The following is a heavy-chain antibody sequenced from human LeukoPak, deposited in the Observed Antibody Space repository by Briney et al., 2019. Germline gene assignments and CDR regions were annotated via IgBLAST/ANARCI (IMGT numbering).Heavy chain of an antibody. CDR3: ARAGRGPFDY. V-gene: IGHV3-64*01. J-gene: IGHJ4*02. D-gene: IGHD1-26*01. CDR2: ISSNGGST. CDR1: GFTFSSYA. Sequence: GGSLRLSCAVSGFTFSSYAMHWVRQAPGKGLEYVSAISSNGGSTYYANSVKGRFTISRDNSKNTLYLQMGSLRAEDMAVYCCARAGRGPFDYWGQGTLVTVS.